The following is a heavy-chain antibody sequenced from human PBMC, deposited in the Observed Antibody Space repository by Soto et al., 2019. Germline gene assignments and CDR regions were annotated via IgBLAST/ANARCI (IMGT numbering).Heavy chain of an antibody. Sequence: GGSLRLSCAASGFTVSSNFMSWVRQAPGKGLEWVSIIYSGGTTYYADSVKGRFTLSRDNSKNTLYLQMNSLRAEDTAVYYCARDRHSYGYYFDYWGQGTLVTVSS. CDR3: ARDRHSYGYYFDY. V-gene: IGHV3-66*01. J-gene: IGHJ4*02. D-gene: IGHD5-18*01. CDR2: IYSGGTT. CDR1: GFTVSSNF.